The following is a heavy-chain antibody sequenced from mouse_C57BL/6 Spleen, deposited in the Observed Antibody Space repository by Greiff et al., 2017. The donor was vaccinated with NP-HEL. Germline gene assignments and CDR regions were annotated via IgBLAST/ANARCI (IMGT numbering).Heavy chain of an antibody. CDR3: ARDYDYDGYAMDY. Sequence: EVKLVESGGGLVKPGGSLKLSCAASGFTFSDYGMHWVRQAPEKGLEWVAYISSGSSTIYYADTVKGRFTISRDNAKNTLFLQMTSLRSEDTAMYYCARDYDYDGYAMDYRGQGTSVTVSS. J-gene: IGHJ4*01. V-gene: IGHV5-17*01. CDR2: ISSGSSTI. D-gene: IGHD2-4*01. CDR1: GFTFSDYG.